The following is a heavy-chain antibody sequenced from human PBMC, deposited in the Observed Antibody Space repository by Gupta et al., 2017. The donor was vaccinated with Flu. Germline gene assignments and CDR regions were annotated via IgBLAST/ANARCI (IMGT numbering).Heavy chain of an antibody. J-gene: IGHJ5*02. CDR3: AGLLPSMNMVTA. Sequence: VSGYYWSCVRKPRGKGLEWIGEIKQKGTTNDNRSIRGGVTMSVDSSKTQLYLKLTSVTAADTAGDDCAGLLPSMNMVTAWGQGTLVTVSS. D-gene: IGHD2-21*02. CDR2: IKQKGTT. V-gene: IGHV4-34*01. CDR1: VSGYY.